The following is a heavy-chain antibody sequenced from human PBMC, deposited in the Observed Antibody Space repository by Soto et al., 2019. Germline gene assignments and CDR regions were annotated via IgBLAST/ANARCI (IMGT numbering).Heavy chain of an antibody. V-gene: IGHV1-8*01. CDR1: GYTFTSYD. CDR3: ARGLPLGYSVHFDY. Sequence: ASVKVSCKASGYTFTSYDINWVRQATGQGLEWMGWMNPNSGNTGYAQKFQGRVTMTRNTSISTAYMELSSLRSEDTAVYYCARGLPLGYSVHFDYWAQGTLVTVPS. CDR2: MNPNSGNT. J-gene: IGHJ4*02. D-gene: IGHD1-26*01.